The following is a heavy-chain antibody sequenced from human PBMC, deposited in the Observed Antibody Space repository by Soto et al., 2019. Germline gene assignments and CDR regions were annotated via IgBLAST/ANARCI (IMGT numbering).Heavy chain of an antibody. CDR3: AREGYWSLDY. CDR1: GFTLSSKW. CDR2: MNGDGSIT. Sequence: EVQLVESGGGLFQPGGSLRLSCAASGFTLSSKWMHWVRQTPGKGLVWVSRMNGDGSITQYADSAKGRFTISRDNSTNTLYLQMDSLRAEDTAVYYCAREGYWSLDYWGQGTLVTVSS. D-gene: IGHD2-15*01. V-gene: IGHV3-74*03. J-gene: IGHJ4*02.